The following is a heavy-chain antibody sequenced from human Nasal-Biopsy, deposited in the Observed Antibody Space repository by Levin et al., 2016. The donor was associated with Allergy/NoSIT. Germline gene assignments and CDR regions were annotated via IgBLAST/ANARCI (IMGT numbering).Heavy chain of an antibody. V-gene: IGHV3-30*18. D-gene: IGHD3/OR15-3a*01. J-gene: IGHJ3*02. CDR3: AKIRGGLGPRQKAFDM. CDR2: ISGDGIKQ. CDR1: GFTFRNYD. Sequence: GESLKISCVASGFTFRNYDMHWVRQAPDTGLEWVAHISGDGIKQNYADYVKGRFTISRDRSKNTLFLQMNSLRPEDTAVYYCAKIRGGLGPRQKAFDMWGQGTSVTVSS.